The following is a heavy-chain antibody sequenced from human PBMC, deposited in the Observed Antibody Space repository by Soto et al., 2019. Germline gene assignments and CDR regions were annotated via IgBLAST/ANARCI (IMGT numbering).Heavy chain of an antibody. D-gene: IGHD2-2*02. CDR2: IYYSGST. Sequence: SETLSLTCTVSGGSISSSSYYWGWIRQPPGKGLEWIGYIYYSGSTNYNPSLKSRVTISVDTSKNQFSLKLSSVTAADTAVYYCARRSHTHCFDYWGQGTLVTVSS. CDR3: ARRSHTHCFDY. J-gene: IGHJ4*02. V-gene: IGHV4-61*05. CDR1: GGSISSSSYY.